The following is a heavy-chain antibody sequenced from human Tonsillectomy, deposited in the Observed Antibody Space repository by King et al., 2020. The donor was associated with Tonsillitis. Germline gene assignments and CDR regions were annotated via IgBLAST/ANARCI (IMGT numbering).Heavy chain of an antibody. D-gene: IGHD3-10*01. CDR3: ARGGVQSYYDSGTYYVYYAFYI. CDR2: ISYDGSDK. CDR1: GFTFSNYG. V-gene: IGHV3-33*05. J-gene: IGHJ3*02. Sequence: VQLVESGGGVVQSGRSLRLSCAASGFTFSNYGMHWVRQAPGKGLEWVAVISYDGSDKYYTDSVKGRFTISRDNSKNTMYLQMNSLRAEDTAVYYCARGGVQSYYDSGTYYVYYAFYIWGQGTMVTVSS.